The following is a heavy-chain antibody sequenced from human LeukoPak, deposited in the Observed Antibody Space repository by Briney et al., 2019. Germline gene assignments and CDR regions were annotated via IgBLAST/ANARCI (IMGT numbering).Heavy chain of an antibody. D-gene: IGHD1-14*01. CDR1: GYTFTSYG. Sequence: ASVKVSCKASGYTFTSYGISWVRQAPGQGLEWMGWISAYNGNTNYAQKLQGRVTMTTDTSTSTAYMEPRSLKSDDTAVYYCARESRWTPGTYAFDIWGQGTMVTVSS. CDR2: ISAYNGNT. V-gene: IGHV1-18*01. CDR3: ARESRWTPGTYAFDI. J-gene: IGHJ3*02.